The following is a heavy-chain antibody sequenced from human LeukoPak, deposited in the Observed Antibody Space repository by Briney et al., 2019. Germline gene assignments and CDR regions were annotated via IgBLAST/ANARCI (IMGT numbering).Heavy chain of an antibody. J-gene: IGHJ6*02. Sequence: GGSLRLSCTASGFTFSSYAMSWVRQAPGKGREWFSSISGSGGTTYYTDSVKGRFTTSRDNCKNTLYLQMNSLRAEDTAIYYCAKDSTASGSYYGMDIWGQGTTVTAS. V-gene: IGHV3-23*01. CDR2: ISGSGGTT. CDR1: GFTFSSYA. D-gene: IGHD3-3*01. CDR3: AKDSTASGSYYGMDI.